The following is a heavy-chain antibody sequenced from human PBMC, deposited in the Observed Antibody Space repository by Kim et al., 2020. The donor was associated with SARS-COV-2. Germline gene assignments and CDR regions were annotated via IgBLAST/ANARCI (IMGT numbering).Heavy chain of an antibody. V-gene: IGHV3-30*18. CDR1: GFTFSSYG. CDR3: AKDIEAGSPVGAFDI. J-gene: IGHJ3*02. CDR2: ISYDGSNK. D-gene: IGHD3-10*01. Sequence: GGSLRLSCAASGFTFSSYGMHWVRQAPGKGLEWVAVISYDGSNKYYGDSVKGRFTISRDNSKNTLYLQMNSLRAEDTAVYYCAKDIEAGSPVGAFDIWGQGTMVTVSS.